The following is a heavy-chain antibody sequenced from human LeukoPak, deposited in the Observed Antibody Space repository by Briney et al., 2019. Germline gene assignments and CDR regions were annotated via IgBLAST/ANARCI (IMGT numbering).Heavy chain of an antibody. J-gene: IGHJ6*02. D-gene: IGHD2-2*01. CDR3: ARISMPYYYYGMDV. V-gene: IGHV3-30-3*01. CDR1: GFTFSSYA. Sequence: PGGSLRLSCAASGFTFSSYAMHWVRQAPGKGLEGVAVISYDGSNKYYADSVKGRFTISRDNSKNTLYLQMNSLRAEDTAVYYCARISMPYYYYGMDVWGQGTTVTVSS. CDR2: ISYDGSNK.